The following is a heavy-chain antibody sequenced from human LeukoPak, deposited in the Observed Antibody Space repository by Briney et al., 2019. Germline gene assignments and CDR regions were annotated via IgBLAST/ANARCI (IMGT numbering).Heavy chain of an antibody. CDR2: IGSSGSPI. J-gene: IGHJ3*02. D-gene: IGHD2-21*02. CDR1: GFSFSSYS. V-gene: IGHV3-48*01. Sequence: GGSLRLSCAASGFSFSSYSMNWVRQAPGKGLEWVSYIGSSGSPISYADSVKGRFTISRDNARNSLYLQMDSLRAEDTSVYYCARVGSTDSPHAFDIWGQGTMVTVSS. CDR3: ARVGSTDSPHAFDI.